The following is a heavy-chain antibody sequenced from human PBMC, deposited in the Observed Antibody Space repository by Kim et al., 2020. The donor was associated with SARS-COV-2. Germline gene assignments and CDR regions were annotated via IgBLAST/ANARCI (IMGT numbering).Heavy chain of an antibody. V-gene: IGHV5-10-1*01. CDR2: YT. J-gene: IGHJ4*02. D-gene: IGHD6-19*01. CDR3: ARHVSSGRPG. Sequence: YTNYSPSFQGHVTISADKSISTAYLQWSSLKASDTAMYYCARHVSSGRPGWGQGTLVTVSS.